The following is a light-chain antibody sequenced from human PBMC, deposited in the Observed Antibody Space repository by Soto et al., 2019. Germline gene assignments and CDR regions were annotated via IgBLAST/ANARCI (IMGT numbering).Light chain of an antibody. J-gene: IGKJ1*01. CDR2: AAS. CDR3: HQTFIAPAT. V-gene: IGKV1-39*01. CDR1: ESINNC. Sequence: IQMTQSPSSLSASVGDRVTITCRASESINNCLSWFQQKPGQAPKLLIYAASTLQSGVPSRFSVSGSGTAFILTIDSLQSEDFASYFCHQTFIAPATFGQGTKVGVK.